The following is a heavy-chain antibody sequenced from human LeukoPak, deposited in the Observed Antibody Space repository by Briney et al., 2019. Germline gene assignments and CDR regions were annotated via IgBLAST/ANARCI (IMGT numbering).Heavy chain of an antibody. CDR1: GGSLSSYY. Sequence: SETLSLTCTVSGGSLSSYYWSWIRQPPGKGLEWIGYIYYSGSTNYNPSLKSRVTISVDTSKNQFSLKLSSVTAADTAVYYCARQLREFDFDYWGQGTLVTVSS. D-gene: IGHD2-21*02. CDR3: ARQLREFDFDY. V-gene: IGHV4-59*08. CDR2: IYYSGST. J-gene: IGHJ4*02.